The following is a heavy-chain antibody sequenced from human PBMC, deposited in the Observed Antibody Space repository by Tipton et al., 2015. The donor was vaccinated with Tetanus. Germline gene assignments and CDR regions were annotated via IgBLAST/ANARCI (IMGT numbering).Heavy chain of an antibody. CDR1: GFPFMTYW. V-gene: IGHV3-21*01. J-gene: IGHJ4*02. CDR3: ARVHTPGLLGRYPLDY. D-gene: IGHD3-9*01. CDR2: ISGSSNYI. Sequence: SLRLSCAASGFPFMTYWMTWVRQAPGKGLEWVSSISGSSNYINYADSVKGRFTISRANARNSLYLQMNSLRGDDTGVYFCARVHTPGLLGRYPLDYWGQGTLVTVSS.